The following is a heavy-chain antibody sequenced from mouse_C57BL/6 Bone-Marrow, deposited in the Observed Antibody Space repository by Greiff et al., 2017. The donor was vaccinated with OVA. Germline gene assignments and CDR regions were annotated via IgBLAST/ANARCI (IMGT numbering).Heavy chain of an antibody. CDR1: GYTFTSYW. J-gene: IGHJ1*03. Sequence: VQLQQSGAELVKPGASVKMSCKASGYTFTSYWITWVKQRPGQGLEWIGDIYPGSGSTNYNEKFKSKATLTVDTSSSTAYMQLSSLTSEDSAVYYCARSLYEDYWYFDVWGTGTTVTVSS. CDR3: ARSLYEDYWYFDV. CDR2: IYPGSGST. D-gene: IGHD2-3*01. V-gene: IGHV1-55*01.